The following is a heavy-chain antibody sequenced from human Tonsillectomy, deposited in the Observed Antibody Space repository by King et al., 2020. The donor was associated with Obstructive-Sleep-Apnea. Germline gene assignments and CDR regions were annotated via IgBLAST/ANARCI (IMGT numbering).Heavy chain of an antibody. CDR1: GYSISSGYY. J-gene: IGHJ4*02. CDR3: ARYYTATTYYFDY. Sequence: VQLQESGPGLVKPSETLSLTCTVSGYSISSGYYWGWIRQPPGKGLEWIGSIYHSGSTYYNPSLESRVTISVDTSKNQFSLKLSSVTAADTAVYYCARYYTATTYYFDYWGQGTLVTVSS. D-gene: IGHD5-18*01. V-gene: IGHV4-38-2*02. CDR2: IYHSGST.